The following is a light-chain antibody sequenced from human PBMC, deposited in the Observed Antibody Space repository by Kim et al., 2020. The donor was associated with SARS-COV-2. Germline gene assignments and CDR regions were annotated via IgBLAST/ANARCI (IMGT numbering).Light chain of an antibody. CDR3: QQYYTFPFT. J-gene: IGKJ2*01. Sequence: SASVRDRVTIPGRANQSVDDCVAWYQQKPGRAPKLLIFRTSKVQNGVPSRFSGSGSGTEFTLTINSLQPDDFATYHCQQYYTFPFTFGQGTKLEI. V-gene: IGKV1-5*03. CDR2: RTS. CDR1: QSVDDC.